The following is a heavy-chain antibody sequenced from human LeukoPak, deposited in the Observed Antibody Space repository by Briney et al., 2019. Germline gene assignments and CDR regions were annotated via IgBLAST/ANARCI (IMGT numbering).Heavy chain of an antibody. CDR1: GYTFTRYY. D-gene: IGHD2-2*01. V-gene: IGHV1-2*06. J-gene: IGHJ5*01. CDR2: IIPNSGGT. CDR3: ATDRAYHREFDF. Sequence: GASVKVSCKASGYTFTRYYMHWVRQAPGQGLDWMGRIIPNSGGTKYAQKFQGRVTMTRDTSITTAYMELSGLSSDDPAVYYRATDRAYHREFDFWGKGTLVTVSS.